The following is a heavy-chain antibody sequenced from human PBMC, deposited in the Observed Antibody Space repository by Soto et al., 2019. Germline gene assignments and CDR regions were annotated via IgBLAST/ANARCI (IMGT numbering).Heavy chain of an antibody. J-gene: IGHJ5*02. D-gene: IGHD6-13*01. CDR3: ARMVSIAAAGTRWFDP. Sequence: PSETLSLTCTVSGGSISSYYWSWIRQPPGKGLGWIGYIYYSGSTNYNPSLKSRVTISVDTSKNQFSLKLSSATAADTAVYYCARMVSIAAAGTRWFDPWGQGTLVTVSS. V-gene: IGHV4-59*01. CDR1: GGSISSYY. CDR2: IYYSGST.